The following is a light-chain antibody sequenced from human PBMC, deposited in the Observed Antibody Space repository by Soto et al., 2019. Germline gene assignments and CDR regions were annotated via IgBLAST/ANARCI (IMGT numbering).Light chain of an antibody. CDR1: QSVRSSH. Sequence: EIVLTQSPGTLSLSPGERATLSCRASQSVRSSHLAWYQQKPGQAPRLLIYGASTRAAGIPDRFSGSGSGTDFTLTITRLEPEDSAVYFCQQYTGPPTTFGQGTRLEIK. CDR2: GAS. CDR3: QQYTGPPTT. J-gene: IGKJ5*01. V-gene: IGKV3-20*01.